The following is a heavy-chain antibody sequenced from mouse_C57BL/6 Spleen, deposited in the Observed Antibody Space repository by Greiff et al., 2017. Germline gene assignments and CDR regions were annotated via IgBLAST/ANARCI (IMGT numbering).Heavy chain of an antibody. D-gene: IGHD2-3*01. CDR3: ARYGYYGKDFAY. Sequence: VQLQQPGAELVLPGASVKLSCKASGYTFTSYWMHWVKQRPGQGLEWIGEIDPSDSYTNYNQKFKGKSTLTVDKSSSTAYMQLLSLKSEDSAVYYCARYGYYGKDFAYWGQGTTLTVSS. J-gene: IGHJ2*01. CDR1: GYTFTSYW. V-gene: IGHV1-69*01. CDR2: IDPSDSYT.